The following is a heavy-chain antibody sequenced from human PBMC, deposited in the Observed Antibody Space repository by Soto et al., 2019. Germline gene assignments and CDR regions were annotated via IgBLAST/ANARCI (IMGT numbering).Heavy chain of an antibody. CDR1: GYTFTSYG. D-gene: IGHD2-15*01. CDR2: ISAYNGNT. Sequence: QVQLVQSGAEVKKPGASVKVSCKASGYTFTSYGISWVRQAPGQGLEWMGWISAYNGNTNYAQKLQGRVTMTTDASTSTAYLEPRSLRSDETAVDYCVVAAQPYYFDSWGKGTLVTVSS. V-gene: IGHV1-18*01. J-gene: IGHJ4*02. CDR3: VVAAQPYYFDS.